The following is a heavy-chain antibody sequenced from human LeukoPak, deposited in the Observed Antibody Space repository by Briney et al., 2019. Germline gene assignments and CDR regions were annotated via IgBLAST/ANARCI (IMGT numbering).Heavy chain of an antibody. CDR1: GYTFTNYY. D-gene: IGHD4-17*01. CDR2: INPNSGGT. CDR3: ARTTSFDY. Sequence: APVKVSCKASGYTFTNYYMHWVRQAPGQGLEWMGWINPNSGGTNYAQKFQGRVTMTRDTSINTAFMELSSLRSDDTAVYYCARTTSFDYWGQGILVTVSS. J-gene: IGHJ4*02. V-gene: IGHV1-2*02.